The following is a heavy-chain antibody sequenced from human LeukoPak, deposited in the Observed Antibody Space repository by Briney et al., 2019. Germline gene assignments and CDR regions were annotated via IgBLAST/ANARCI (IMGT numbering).Heavy chain of an antibody. CDR2: IYYSGST. CDR3: ASDLGSTTSF. CDR1: GGSISSSYYY. V-gene: IGHV4-39*07. Sequence: PSETLSLTCTVSGGSISSSYYYWGWIRQPPGKGLEWIGSIYYSGSTYYNPSLKSRVTISVDTSKNQFSLKLRSVTAADTAVYYCASDLGSTTSFWGQGTLVTVSS. D-gene: IGHD2-2*01. J-gene: IGHJ4*02.